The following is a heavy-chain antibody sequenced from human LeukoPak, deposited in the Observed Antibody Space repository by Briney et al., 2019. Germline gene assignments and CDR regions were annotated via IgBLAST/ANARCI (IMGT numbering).Heavy chain of an antibody. CDR2: ISGSGGST. Sequence: PGGSLRLSCAASGFTFSNYAMSWVRQAPGKGLERVSTISGSGGSTYYADSVKGRFTISRDNSKNTLYLQTNSVRAEDTAVYYCARRAQWSPGLGYMDVWGKGTTVTVSS. J-gene: IGHJ6*03. CDR3: ARRAQWSPGLGYMDV. D-gene: IGHD2-15*01. V-gene: IGHV3-23*01. CDR1: GFTFSNYA.